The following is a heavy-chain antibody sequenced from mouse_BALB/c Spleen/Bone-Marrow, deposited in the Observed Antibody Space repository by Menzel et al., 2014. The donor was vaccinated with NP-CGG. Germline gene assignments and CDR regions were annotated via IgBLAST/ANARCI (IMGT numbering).Heavy chain of an antibody. CDR1: GFSLTGYG. D-gene: IGHD2-4*01. CDR3: ASSTMITTGFAY. CDR2: IWGDGST. V-gene: IGHV2-6-7*01. Sequence: VQLVESGPGLVAPSQSLSITCTVSGFSLTGYGVNWVRQPPGKGLEWLGMIWGDGSTDYNSALKSRLSISKDNSKSQVYLKMNSLQADDTARYYCASSTMITTGFAYWGQGTLVTVSA. J-gene: IGHJ3*01.